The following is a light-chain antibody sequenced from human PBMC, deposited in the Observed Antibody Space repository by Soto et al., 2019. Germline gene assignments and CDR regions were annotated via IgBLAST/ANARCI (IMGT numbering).Light chain of an antibody. Sequence: QSVLTQPPSASGTPGQRLTISCYGDGSNIGTNPVAWYQQLPGTAPKLLINSDKHRPSGVPDRFSAYRSGASASLAISGLQSEDEADYFCGEWDSSLNGYVFGTGTKVTVL. J-gene: IGLJ1*01. V-gene: IGLV1-44*01. CDR1: GSNIGTNP. CDR3: GEWDSSLNGYV. CDR2: SDK.